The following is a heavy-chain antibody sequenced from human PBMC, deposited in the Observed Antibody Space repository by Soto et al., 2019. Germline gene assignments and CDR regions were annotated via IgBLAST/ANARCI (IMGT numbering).Heavy chain of an antibody. CDR1: GGSVSSGSYY. D-gene: IGHD6-6*01. V-gene: IGHV4-61*01. Sequence: PSETLSLTCTVSGGSVSSGSYYWSWIRQPPGKGLEWIGYIYYSGSTNYNPSLKSRVTISVDTSKNQFSLKLSSVTAADTAVYYCARDGSGRIAARLGWFDPWGQGTLVIVSS. CDR2: IYYSGST. CDR3: ARDGSGRIAARLGWFDP. J-gene: IGHJ5*02.